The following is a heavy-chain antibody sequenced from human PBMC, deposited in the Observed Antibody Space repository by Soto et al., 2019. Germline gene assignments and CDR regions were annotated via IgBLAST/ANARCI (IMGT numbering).Heavy chain of an antibody. CDR3: ARGPSKRMRGESGLNWFDP. CDR1: GYTFTSYD. Sequence: ASVKVSCKASGYTFTSYDINWVRQATGQGLEWMGWMNPNSGNTGYAQKFQGRVTMTRNTSISTAYMELSSLRSEDTAVYYCARGPSKRMRGESGLNWFDPWGQGTLVTVSS. V-gene: IGHV1-8*01. D-gene: IGHD3-16*01. J-gene: IGHJ5*02. CDR2: MNPNSGNT.